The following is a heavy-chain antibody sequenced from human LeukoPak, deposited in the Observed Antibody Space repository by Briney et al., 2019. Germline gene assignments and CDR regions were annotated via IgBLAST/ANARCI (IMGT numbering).Heavy chain of an antibody. CDR3: ARDRIQLWLRYYYYYMDV. D-gene: IGHD5-18*01. CDR1: GGTFSSYA. CDR2: IIPIFGTA. V-gene: IGHV1-69*05. J-gene: IGHJ6*03. Sequence: ASVKVSCKASGGTFSSYAISWVRQAPGQGLEWMGRIIPIFGTANYAQKFQGRVTITTDESTSTAYMELSSLRSEDTAVYYCARDRIQLWLRYYYYYMDVWGKGTTVTVSS.